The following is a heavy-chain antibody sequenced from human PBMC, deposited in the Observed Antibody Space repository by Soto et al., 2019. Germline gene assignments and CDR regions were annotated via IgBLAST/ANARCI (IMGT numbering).Heavy chain of an antibody. Sequence: ASVKVSCKASGYTFTGYCMHWVRQAPGQGLEWMGWINPNSGGTNYAQKFQGWVTITRDTSASTAYMELSSLRSEDTAVYYCARDPWTPKDIVVVPAGPFDYWGQGTLVTVSS. CDR2: INPNSGGT. CDR1: GYTFTGYC. D-gene: IGHD2-2*01. CDR3: ARDPWTPKDIVVVPAGPFDY. V-gene: IGHV1-2*04. J-gene: IGHJ4*02.